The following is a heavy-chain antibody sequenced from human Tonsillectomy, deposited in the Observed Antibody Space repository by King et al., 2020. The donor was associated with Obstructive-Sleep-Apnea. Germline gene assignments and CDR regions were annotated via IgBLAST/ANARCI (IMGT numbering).Heavy chain of an antibody. CDR3: AHRRGIAVAGTTYFDY. D-gene: IGHD6-19*01. CDR2: LYLDDDK. Sequence: ITLKESGPTLVKPTQTLTLTCTFSGFSLSTSGVGVGWILQPPGNALEWLSLLYLDDDKRYSPSLNSRLTITKDTSKNQVVLTMTNMDPVDTATYYCAHRRGIAVAGTTYFDYWGQGTLVTVSS. CDR1: GFSLSTSGVG. V-gene: IGHV2-5*02. J-gene: IGHJ4*02.